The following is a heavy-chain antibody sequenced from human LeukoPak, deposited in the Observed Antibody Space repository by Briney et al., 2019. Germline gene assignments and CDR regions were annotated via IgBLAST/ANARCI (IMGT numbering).Heavy chain of an antibody. Sequence: PGGSLRLCCATSGFTFNNNAMSWVRQAPGKRLEWVSAINGGGDATEYAASVKGRFTISSDNSKNTLYLQMNSLRPEDTAVYYCARCTASCYANAFDVWGQGTLLTVSS. CDR1: GFTFNNNA. CDR2: INGGGDAT. D-gene: IGHD2-2*01. J-gene: IGHJ3*01. CDR3: ARCTASCYANAFDV. V-gene: IGHV3-23*01.